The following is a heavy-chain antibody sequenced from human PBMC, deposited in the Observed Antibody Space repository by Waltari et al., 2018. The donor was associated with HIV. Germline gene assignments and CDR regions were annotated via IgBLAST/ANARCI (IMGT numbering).Heavy chain of an antibody. CDR3: ARGAPWDGYNSDWYFDL. CDR1: GFTFNNYG. Sequence: QVQLVQWGGGVVQPGRSLRLSCSASGFTFNNYGLSWVRQTPGKGLDWLAVIWYDGSKKDYADSVKGRFTISRDNSNNRLYLQMNSLRVDDTAVYLCARGAPWDGYNSDWYFDLWGRGTLVTVSS. D-gene: IGHD5-12*01. CDR2: IWYDGSKK. V-gene: IGHV3-33*01. J-gene: IGHJ2*01.